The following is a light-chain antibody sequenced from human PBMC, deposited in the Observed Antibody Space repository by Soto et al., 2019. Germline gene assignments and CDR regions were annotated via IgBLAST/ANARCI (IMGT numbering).Light chain of an antibody. J-gene: IGKJ1*01. CDR2: GAS. CDR3: QQYAGSRT. CDR1: QSISRY. V-gene: IGKV3-20*01. Sequence: IVLTQSPGTLSLSPVERTTLSCRASQSISRYLAWYQQKPGQGPRLLIYGASSRATGIPDRFSGSGSGTDFTLTISRLEPEDFAVYYCQQYAGSRTFGQGTKVDIK.